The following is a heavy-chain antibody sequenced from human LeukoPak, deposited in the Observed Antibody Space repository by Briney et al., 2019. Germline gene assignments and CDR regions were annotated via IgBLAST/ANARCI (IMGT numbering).Heavy chain of an antibody. Sequence: ASVKVSCKASGGTFSSYAISWVRQAPGQGLEWMGGIIPIFGTANYAQKFQGRVTITADESTSTAYMELSSLRSEDTAVYYCARRGSYYGNFDYWGQGTLVTVSS. CDR1: GGTFSSYA. V-gene: IGHV1-69*13. J-gene: IGHJ4*02. CDR2: IIPIFGTA. CDR3: ARRGSYYGNFDY. D-gene: IGHD1-26*01.